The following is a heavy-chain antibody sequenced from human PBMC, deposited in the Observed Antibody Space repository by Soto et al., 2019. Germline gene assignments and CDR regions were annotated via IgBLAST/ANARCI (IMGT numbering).Heavy chain of an antibody. CDR2: IYYSGST. D-gene: IGHD3-9*01. Sequence: SETLSLTCTVSGGSISSYYWSWIRQPPGKGLEWIGYIYYSGSTNYNPSLKSRVTISVDTSKNQFSLKLSSVTAADTAVYYCARHPHYDILTGYYYPWFDPWGQGTLVTVSS. CDR3: ARHPHYDILTGYYYPWFDP. V-gene: IGHV4-59*08. J-gene: IGHJ5*02. CDR1: GGSISSYY.